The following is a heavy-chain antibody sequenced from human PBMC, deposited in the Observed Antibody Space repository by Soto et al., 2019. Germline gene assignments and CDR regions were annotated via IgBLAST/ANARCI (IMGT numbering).Heavy chain of an antibody. V-gene: IGHV4-59*08. CDR2: IYYSGST. J-gene: IGHJ3*02. CDR3: ARLYGLDAFDI. Sequence: SETLSLTCTVSGGSINSYYWSWIRQPPGKGLELIGYIYYSGSTNYNPSLKSRVTISVDTSKNQFSLKLSSVTAADTAVYYCARLYGLDAFDIWGQGTMVTVSS. D-gene: IGHD3-16*02. CDR1: GGSINSYY.